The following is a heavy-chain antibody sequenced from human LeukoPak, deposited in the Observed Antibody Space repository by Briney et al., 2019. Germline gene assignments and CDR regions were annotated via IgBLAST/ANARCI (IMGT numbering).Heavy chain of an antibody. V-gene: IGHV3-23*01. CDR2: IGTGTTNT. CDR1: GFTFSSHA. J-gene: IGHJ4*02. Sequence: GGSLRLSCEAPGFTFSSHAMSWVRQAPGKGLEWVSVIGTGTTNTYYADSVKGRFTISRDNSKNTVYLQMSSLRPEDTAVYYCAKRVVAAGRTYYFDYWGQGTLVIVSS. CDR3: AKRVVAAGRTYYFDY. D-gene: IGHD6-13*01.